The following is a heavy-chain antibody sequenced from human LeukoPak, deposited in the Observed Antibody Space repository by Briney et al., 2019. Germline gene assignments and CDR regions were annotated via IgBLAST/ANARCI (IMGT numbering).Heavy chain of an antibody. CDR2: XXXKLESYAI. Sequence: AXXXXTXSDAXMHWXRQASXKGXEWVXRXXXKLESYAIAYAASLKGRFTISRDDSTNTAYLQMNSLQTDDTAMYYCFKRMRGQAGDFFDMAVWGKGTTVTVSS. V-gene: IGHV3-73*01. CDR1: XXTXSDAX. D-gene: IGHD6-13*01. CDR3: FKRMRGQAGDFFDMAV. J-gene: IGHJ6*04.